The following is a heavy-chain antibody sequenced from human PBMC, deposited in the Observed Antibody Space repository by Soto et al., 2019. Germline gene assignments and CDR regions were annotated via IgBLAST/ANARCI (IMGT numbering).Heavy chain of an antibody. CDR1: GYTFTSYG. J-gene: IGHJ3*02. CDR2: ISAYNGNT. D-gene: IGHD3-22*01. Sequence: QVQLVQSGAEVKKPGASVKVSCKASGYTFTSYGISWVRQAPGQWLELMGWISAYNGNTNYAQKLQGRVTMTTDTSTSTDYMELRSLRSDDTAVYYWASHYYDTEGGSFDIWGQGTMVTVSS. CDR3: ASHYYDTEGGSFDI. V-gene: IGHV1-18*01.